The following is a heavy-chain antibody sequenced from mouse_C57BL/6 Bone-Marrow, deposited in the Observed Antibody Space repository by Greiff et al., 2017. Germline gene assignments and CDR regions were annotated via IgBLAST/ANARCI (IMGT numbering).Heavy chain of an antibody. CDR1: GFSLTSYG. Sequence: VKLMESGPGLVAPSQSLSITCTVSGFSLTSYGVSWVRQPPGKGLEWLGVIWGEGRTNYHSALISILSISKDNSKSQVFLKLKSLQTDDTATYSWRGGTTVVGDYFDVCGTGTTVTVSS. CDR3: RGGTTVVGDYFDV. CDR2: IWGEGRT. J-gene: IGHJ1*03. V-gene: IGHV2-3*01. D-gene: IGHD1-1*01.